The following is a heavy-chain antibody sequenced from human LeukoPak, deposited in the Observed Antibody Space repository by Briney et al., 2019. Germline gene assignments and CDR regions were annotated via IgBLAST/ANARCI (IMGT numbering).Heavy chain of an antibody. Sequence: GGSLRLSCAASGFTFSSYWMRWVRQAPGKGLVWVSRINSDGSSISNADSVKGRLTISRDNAKNTLHLQMDSLRAEDTAVYYCVRDLSGIAALWGQGTLVTVSS. CDR1: GFTFSSYW. V-gene: IGHV3-74*01. CDR3: VRDLSGIAAL. J-gene: IGHJ4*02. D-gene: IGHD6-13*01. CDR2: INSDGSSI.